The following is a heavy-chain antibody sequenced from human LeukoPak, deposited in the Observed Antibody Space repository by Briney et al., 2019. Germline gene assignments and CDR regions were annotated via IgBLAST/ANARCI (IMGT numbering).Heavy chain of an antibody. CDR2: IYTSGST. D-gene: IGHD6-13*01. CDR3: ARYAAKAEYFQH. CDR1: GGSISSSSYY. J-gene: IGHJ1*01. V-gene: IGHV4-61*02. Sequence: PSETLSLTCTVSGGSISSSSYYWSWIRQPAGKGLEWIGRIYTSGSTNYNPSLKSRVTISVDTSKNQFSLKLSSVTAADTAVYYCARYAAKAEYFQHWGQGTLVTVSS.